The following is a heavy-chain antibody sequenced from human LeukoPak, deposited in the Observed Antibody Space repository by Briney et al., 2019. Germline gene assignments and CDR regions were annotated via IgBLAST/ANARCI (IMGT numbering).Heavy chain of an antibody. Sequence: GGSLRLSCAASGITSDNSWMSWVRQAPGKGLEWVANIKPDGSEKYYVDSVKGRFTISRDNAKNSLYLQMNSLRAEDTAIYYCARERFYSSSWSLYYFDYWGQGTLVTVSS. D-gene: IGHD6-13*01. J-gene: IGHJ4*02. V-gene: IGHV3-7*01. CDR2: IKPDGSEK. CDR3: ARERFYSSSWSLYYFDY. CDR1: GITSDNSW.